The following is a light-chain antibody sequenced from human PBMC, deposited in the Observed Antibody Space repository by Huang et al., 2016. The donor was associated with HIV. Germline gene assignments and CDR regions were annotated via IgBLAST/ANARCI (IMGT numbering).Light chain of an antibody. CDR2: GAS. J-gene: IGKJ1*01. CDR3: QQYNIWPPWT. CDR1: QNVGSK. Sequence: EVVMTQSPGTLSVSPGERATLSCRASQNVGSKLAWYQQKPGQAPRLLIFGASTRADDIPARFSGSGSGTDFTLTISSLQSEDVAVYYCQQYNIWPPWTFGQGTKVEIK. V-gene: IGKV3-15*01.